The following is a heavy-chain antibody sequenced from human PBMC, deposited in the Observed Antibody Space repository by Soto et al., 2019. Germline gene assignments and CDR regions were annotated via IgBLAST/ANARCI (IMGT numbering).Heavy chain of an antibody. CDR1: GFTFSSYA. Sequence: GGSLRLSCAASGFTFSSYAMSWVRQAPGKGLEWVSAISGSGGSTYYADSVKGRFTISRDNSKNTLYLQMNSLRAEDTAVYYCAKALRFLEWSTRPYYYYGMDVWGQGTTVTVSS. CDR3: AKALRFLEWSTRPYYYYGMDV. CDR2: ISGSGGST. V-gene: IGHV3-23*01. J-gene: IGHJ6*02. D-gene: IGHD3-3*01.